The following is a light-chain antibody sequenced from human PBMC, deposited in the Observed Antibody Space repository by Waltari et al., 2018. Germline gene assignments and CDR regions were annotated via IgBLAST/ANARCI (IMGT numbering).Light chain of an antibody. V-gene: IGLV3-19*01. CDR1: SLRRYY. Sequence: SSELTQDPTVSVALGQTVRITCQGDSLRRYYPSCYQQRPGQAPILVLYGQDSRPSGIPDRFSGSISGNTASLTITGAQAEEGADYYCHSPAPFFTRVFGGGTRLTV. CDR2: GQD. CDR3: HSPAPFFTRV. J-gene: IGLJ3*02.